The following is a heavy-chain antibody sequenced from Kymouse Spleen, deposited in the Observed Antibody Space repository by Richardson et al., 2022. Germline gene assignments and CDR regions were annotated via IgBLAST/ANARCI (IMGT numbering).Heavy chain of an antibody. D-gene: IGHD1-7*01. CDR2: INHSGST. Sequence: QVQLQQWGAGLLKPSETLSLTCAVYGGSFSGYYWSWIRQPPGKGLEWIGEINHSGSTNYNPSLKSRVTISVDTSKNQFSLKLSSVTAADTAVYYCARAGLELRGYYYGMDVWGQGTTVTVSS. V-gene: IGHV4-34*01. CDR3: ARAGLELRGYYYGMDV. CDR1: GGSFSGYY. J-gene: IGHJ6*02.